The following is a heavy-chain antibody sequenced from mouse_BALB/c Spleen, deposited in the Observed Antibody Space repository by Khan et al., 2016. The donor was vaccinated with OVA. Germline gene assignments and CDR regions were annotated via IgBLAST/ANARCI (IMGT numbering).Heavy chain of an antibody. CDR3: ARGSGNSRFAY. Sequence: VQLQESGAELVRPGVSVKISCKGSGYTFTDYAMHWVKQSHAKSLEWIGVISTYYGDADYNQKFKGKATMTVDKSSSTAHMELARLTSEDSAIYYCARGSGNSRFAYWGQGTLVTVSA. CDR1: GYTFTDYA. CDR2: ISTYYGDA. V-gene: IGHV1S137*01. J-gene: IGHJ3*01. D-gene: IGHD1-3*01.